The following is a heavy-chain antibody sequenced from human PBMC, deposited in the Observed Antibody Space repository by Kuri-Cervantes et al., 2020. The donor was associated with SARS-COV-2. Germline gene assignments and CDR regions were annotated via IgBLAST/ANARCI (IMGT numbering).Heavy chain of an antibody. CDR1: GFTFSSYA. D-gene: IGHD6-25*01. CDR3: ARQGGRAIYFDY. Sequence: GESLKISCAASGFTFSSYAMHWVRQAPGKGLEWVAVISYDGSNKYYADSVNGRFTISRDNSKNTLYLQMNSLRAEDTAVYYCARQGGRAIYFDYWGQGTLVTVSS. J-gene: IGHJ4*02. V-gene: IGHV3-30-3*01. CDR2: ISYDGSNK.